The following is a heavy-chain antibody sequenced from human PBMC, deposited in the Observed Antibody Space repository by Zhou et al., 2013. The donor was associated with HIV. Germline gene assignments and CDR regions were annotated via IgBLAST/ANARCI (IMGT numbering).Heavy chain of an antibody. V-gene: IGHV1-69*11. CDR1: GGTFSNYA. CDR3: ARGYYDAPGFDP. D-gene: IGHD3-9*01. Sequence: QVHLVQSGAEVKKPGSSVKVSCKASGGTFSNYAITWVRQARGQGLEWVGRTIPLLNTTNHAQKLQGRITITTDALMNTAYMELTSLTSEDTAIYYCARGYYDAPGFDPWGQGTLVTVYS. CDR2: TIPLLNTT. J-gene: IGHJ5*02.